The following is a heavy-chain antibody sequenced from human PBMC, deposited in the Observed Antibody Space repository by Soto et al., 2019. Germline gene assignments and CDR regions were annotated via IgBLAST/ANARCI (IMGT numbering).Heavy chain of an antibody. V-gene: IGHV1-18*01. CDR3: ARERGMGKIFGVVIDY. D-gene: IGHD3-3*01. CDR2: ISAYNGNT. J-gene: IGHJ4*02. Sequence: QVQLVQSGAEVKKPGASVKVSCKASGYTFTSYGISWVRQAPGQGLEWMGWISAYNGNTNYAQKLQGRVTMTTDTATSTAYMELRSLRSDDTDVYYCARERGMGKIFGVVIDYWGQGTLVTVSS. CDR1: GYTFTSYG.